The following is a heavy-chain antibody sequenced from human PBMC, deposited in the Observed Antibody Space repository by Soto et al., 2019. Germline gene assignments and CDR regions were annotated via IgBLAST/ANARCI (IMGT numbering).Heavy chain of an antibody. V-gene: IGHV3-15*07. Sequence: RGSLRLSCAASGFTFSNAWMNWVRQAPGKGLEWVGRIKSKTDGGTTDYAAPVKGRFTISRVDSQNTLDLQMNGLKTEDTAVYYCTTEQNVWGTYRLDYWGQGTLVTVSS. J-gene: IGHJ4*02. CDR2: IKSKTDGGTT. CDR3: TTEQNVWGTYRLDY. CDR1: GFTFSNAW. D-gene: IGHD3-16*02.